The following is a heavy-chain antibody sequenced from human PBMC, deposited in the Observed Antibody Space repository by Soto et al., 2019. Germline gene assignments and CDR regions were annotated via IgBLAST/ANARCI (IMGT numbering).Heavy chain of an antibody. J-gene: IGHJ3*02. D-gene: IGHD3-16*02. Sequence: SETLSLTCTVSGGSISSSSYYWGWIRQPPGKGLEWIGSIYYSGSTYYNPSLKSRVTISVGTSKNQFSLKLSSVTAADTAVCYCALRYDYVWGSYLREDAFDIWGQGTMVTVSS. CDR1: GGSISSSSYY. CDR3: ALRYDYVWGSYLREDAFDI. CDR2: IYYSGST. V-gene: IGHV4-39*01.